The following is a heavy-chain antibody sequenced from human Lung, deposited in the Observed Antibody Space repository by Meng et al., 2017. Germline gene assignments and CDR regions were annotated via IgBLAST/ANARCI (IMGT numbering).Heavy chain of an antibody. CDR2: IYHSGST. D-gene: IGHD6-19*01. V-gene: IGHV4-4*02. CDR3: ARRGLWLDPQNFDY. J-gene: IGHJ4*02. Sequence: HVHLLVSGPALMRPSWTLSLTCALAGVSRIRSNCWSWVRQPPGKWLELIGEIYHSGSTNYNPSLKSRVTISVDKSKNQFSLKLSSVTAADTAVYYCARRGLWLDPQNFDYWGQGTLVTVSS. CDR1: GVSRIRSNC.